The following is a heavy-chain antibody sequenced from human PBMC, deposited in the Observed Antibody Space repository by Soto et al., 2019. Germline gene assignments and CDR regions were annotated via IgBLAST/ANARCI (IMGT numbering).Heavy chain of an antibody. CDR1: GVSLSNARMG. CDR3: ARTSSSWYRGAEYFQH. J-gene: IGHJ1*01. D-gene: IGHD6-13*01. Sequence: QVTLKESGPVLVKPTETLTLTCTVSGVSLSNARMGVNWIRKPPGKALECLAHIFSNDEKSYSPSLNNRLTNSKDTSKSQVVLTMTNMDPVDTATYYCARTSSSWYRGAEYFQHWGQGTLVTVSS. CDR2: IFSNDEK. V-gene: IGHV2-26*01.